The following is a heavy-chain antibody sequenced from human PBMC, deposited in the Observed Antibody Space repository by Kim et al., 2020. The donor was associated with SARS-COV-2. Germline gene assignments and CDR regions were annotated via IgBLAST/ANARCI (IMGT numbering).Heavy chain of an antibody. Sequence: ASVKVSCKASGYTFTGYYMHWVRQAPGQGLEWMGWINPNSGGTNYAQKFQGRVTMTRDTSISTAYMELSRLRSDDTAVYYCASQLRITMIVVVHYACDIWGRGTMVTVSS. J-gene: IGHJ3*02. CDR1: GYTFTGYY. CDR2: INPNSGGT. CDR3: ASQLRITMIVVVHYACDI. V-gene: IGHV1-2*02. D-gene: IGHD3-22*01.